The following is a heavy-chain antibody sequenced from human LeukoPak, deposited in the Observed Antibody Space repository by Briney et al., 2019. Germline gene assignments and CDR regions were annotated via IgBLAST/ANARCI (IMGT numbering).Heavy chain of an antibody. J-gene: IGHJ6*03. V-gene: IGHV1-18*01. CDR1: GYSFNTFG. CDR2: ISAYDGNT. CDR3: ARVAFSKYHYYMDV. Sequence: GASVKVSCRASGYSFNTFGITWVRQVPGQGLEWIGWISAYDGNTKYVERLQGGVTVTRDTSASTAYVELTSLRSDDTAVYYCARVAFSKYHYYMDVWGKGTKVTVSS. D-gene: IGHD4-11*01.